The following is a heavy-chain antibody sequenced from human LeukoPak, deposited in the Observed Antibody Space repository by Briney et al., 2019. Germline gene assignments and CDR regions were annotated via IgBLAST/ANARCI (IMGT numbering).Heavy chain of an antibody. CDR3: ERGSSVGATTFDY. CDR2: IYYSGST. Sequence: SETLSLTCTVSGVSISSYYWSWIRQPPGKGLEWIGYIYYSGSTNYNPSLKRRLTILVDTSKNQFSLKLSSVPAADTAVYYCERGSSVGATTFDYWGQGTLVTAS. D-gene: IGHD1-26*01. V-gene: IGHV4-59*01. J-gene: IGHJ4*02. CDR1: GVSISSYY.